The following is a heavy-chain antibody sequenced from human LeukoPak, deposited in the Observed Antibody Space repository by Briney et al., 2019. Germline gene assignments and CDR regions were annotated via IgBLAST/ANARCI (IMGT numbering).Heavy chain of an antibody. Sequence: SETLSLTCAVYGGSFSGYYWTWIRQPPGKGLEWIGEINHSGSTNYNPSLKSRVTISVDTSKNQFSLKLSSVTAADTAVYYCARGRYYFDYWGQGTLVTVSS. V-gene: IGHV4-34*01. CDR2: INHSGST. J-gene: IGHJ4*02. CDR1: GGSFSGYY. CDR3: ARGRYYFDY.